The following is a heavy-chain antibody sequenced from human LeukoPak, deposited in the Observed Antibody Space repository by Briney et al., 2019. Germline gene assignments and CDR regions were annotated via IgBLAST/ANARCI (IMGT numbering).Heavy chain of an antibody. CDR3: ARLPGRYSSSGFDY. J-gene: IGHJ4*02. V-gene: IGHV4-39*01. Sequence: PSETLSLTCTVSGGSISSSSYYWGWLRQPPGKGLEWIGSIYYSGSTYYNPSLKSRVTISVDTSKNQFSLKLSSVTAADTAVYYCARLPGRYSSSGFDYWGQGTLVTVSS. CDR1: GGSISSSSYY. CDR2: IYYSGST. D-gene: IGHD6-6*01.